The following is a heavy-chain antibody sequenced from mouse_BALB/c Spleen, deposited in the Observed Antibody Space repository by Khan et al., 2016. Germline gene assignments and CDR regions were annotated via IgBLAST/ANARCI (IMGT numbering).Heavy chain of an antibody. D-gene: IGHD3-1*01. V-gene: IGHV1-54*01. CDR3: KRSGLRPMDY. Sequence: VQLQESGAELVRPGTSVKVSCKASGYAFTNYLIEWVKQRPGQGLEWIGVINPGSGGTNYNEKFKGKATLTADKSSSTAYMQLSSLTSDDSAVYFCKRSGLRPMDYWGQGTSVTVSS. CDR2: INPGSGGT. CDR1: GYAFTNYL. J-gene: IGHJ4*01.